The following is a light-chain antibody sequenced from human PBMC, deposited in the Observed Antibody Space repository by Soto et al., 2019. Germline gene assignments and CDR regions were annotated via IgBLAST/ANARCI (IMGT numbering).Light chain of an antibody. Sequence: QSALTQPASVSGSPGQSITISCTGTSSGVGGYNYVSWYQQHPGKAPELMIYDVSNRPSGVSNRFSGSKSGNTASLTISGLQAEDEADYYCSSYTSSSTLVFGGGTKLTVL. CDR2: DVS. J-gene: IGLJ2*01. V-gene: IGLV2-14*01. CDR1: SSGVGGYNY. CDR3: SSYTSSSTLV.